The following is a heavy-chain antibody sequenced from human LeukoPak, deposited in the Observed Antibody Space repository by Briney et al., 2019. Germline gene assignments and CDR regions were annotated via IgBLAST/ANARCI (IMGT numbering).Heavy chain of an antibody. CDR3: ARIGDTAMAADY. D-gene: IGHD5-18*01. V-gene: IGHV1-8*03. CDR1: GYTFTSYD. Sequence: ASVKVSCKAPGYTFTSYDINWVRQATGQGLEWMGWMNPNSGNTGYAQKFQGRVTITRNTSISTAYMELSSLRSEDTAVYYCARIGDTAMAADYWGQGTLVTVSS. J-gene: IGHJ4*02. CDR2: MNPNSGNT.